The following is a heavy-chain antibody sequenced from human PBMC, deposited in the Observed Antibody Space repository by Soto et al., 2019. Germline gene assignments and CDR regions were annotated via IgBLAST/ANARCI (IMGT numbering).Heavy chain of an antibody. Sequence: SETLSLTCTVSGGSISSYYWSWIRQPSGKGLEWIGRIYTSGSTNYNPSLKSRVTMSVDTSKNQFSLKLSSVTAADTAVYYCERDLKFGQADYWGQGSRVTVYS. J-gene: IGHJ4*02. V-gene: IGHV4-4*07. D-gene: IGHD3-10*01. CDR3: ERDLKFGQADY. CDR2: IYTSGST. CDR1: GGSISSYY.